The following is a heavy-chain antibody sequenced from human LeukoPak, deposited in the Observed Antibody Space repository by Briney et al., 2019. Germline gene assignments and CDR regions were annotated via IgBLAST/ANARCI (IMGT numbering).Heavy chain of an antibody. Sequence: PSETLSLTCTVSGGSISSSSYYWGWVRQPPGKGLEWIGSIYYSGSTYYNPSLKSRVTISVDTSKNQFSLKLSSVTAADTAVYYCARHLFLVPAAMEGIFDYWGREPWSPSPQ. CDR1: GGSISSSSYY. CDR3: ARHLFLVPAAMEGIFDY. D-gene: IGHD2-2*01. V-gene: IGHV4-39*01. CDR2: IYYSGST. J-gene: IGHJ4*02.